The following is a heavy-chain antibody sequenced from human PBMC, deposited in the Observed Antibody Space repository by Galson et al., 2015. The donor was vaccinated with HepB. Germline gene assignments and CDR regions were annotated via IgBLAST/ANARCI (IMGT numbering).Heavy chain of an antibody. D-gene: IGHD2-15*01. J-gene: IGHJ4*02. CDR1: GYTFTSYY. CDR3: AREPGYCSGGSCWGTFDY. V-gene: IGHV1-46*03. Sequence: SVKVSCKASGYTFTSYYMHWVRQAPGQGLEWMGIINPSGGSTSYAQKFQGRVTMTRDTSTSTVYMELSSLRSEDTAVYYCAREPGYCSGGSCWGTFDYWGQGTLVTVSS. CDR2: INPSGGST.